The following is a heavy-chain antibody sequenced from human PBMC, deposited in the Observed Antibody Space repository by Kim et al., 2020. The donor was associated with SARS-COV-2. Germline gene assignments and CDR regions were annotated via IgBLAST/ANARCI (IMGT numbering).Heavy chain of an antibody. Sequence: SVKRRFTTTRDNSQNSMYLQMNSLRTEDTALYYCAKDIGLRYDMNDGMDDWGQGTTVTVSS. CDR3: AKDIGLRYDMNDGMDD. V-gene: IGHV3-43*01. J-gene: IGHJ6*02. D-gene: IGHD4-17*01.